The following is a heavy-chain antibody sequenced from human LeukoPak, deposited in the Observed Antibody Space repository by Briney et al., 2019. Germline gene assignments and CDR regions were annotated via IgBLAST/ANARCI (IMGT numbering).Heavy chain of an antibody. J-gene: IGHJ5*02. D-gene: IGHD4-17*01. CDR1: GGSISSYY. V-gene: IGHV4-4*07. Sequence: SETLSLTCTVSGGSISSYYWSWIRQPAGKGLEWIGRIYTSGSTNCNPSLKSRVTMSVDTSKNQSSLKLSSVTAADTAVYYCARALTTVTTDCWFDPWGQGTLVTVSS. CDR3: ARALTTVTTDCWFDP. CDR2: IYTSGST.